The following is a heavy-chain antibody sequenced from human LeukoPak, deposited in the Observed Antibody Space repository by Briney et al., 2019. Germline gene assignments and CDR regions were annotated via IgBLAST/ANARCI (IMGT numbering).Heavy chain of an antibody. CDR3: AREEDSGTFDY. D-gene: IGHD1-26*01. V-gene: IGHV3-7*01. Sequence: GGTLRLSCAASGFTFSSYGMSWVRQAPGKGLEWVANIKQDGSEKNYVDSVKGRFTISRDNAKNSLYLQMNSLRAEDTAVYYCAREEDSGTFDYWGQGTLVTVSS. J-gene: IGHJ4*02. CDR1: GFTFSSYG. CDR2: IKQDGSEK.